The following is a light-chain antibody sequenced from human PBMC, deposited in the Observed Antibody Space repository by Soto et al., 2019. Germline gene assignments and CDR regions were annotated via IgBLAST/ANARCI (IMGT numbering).Light chain of an antibody. Sequence: EVVLTQSPATLSLSPGERATLSCRASQNVSAYLAWYQQKPGQAPRLLIYDASNRATGIPARFSGSGSGTDFTLTISSLEPEDFAVYYCQQRSNWPPVFGPGTKVQIK. V-gene: IGKV3-11*01. CDR2: DAS. CDR3: QQRSNWPPV. CDR1: QNVSAY. J-gene: IGKJ3*01.